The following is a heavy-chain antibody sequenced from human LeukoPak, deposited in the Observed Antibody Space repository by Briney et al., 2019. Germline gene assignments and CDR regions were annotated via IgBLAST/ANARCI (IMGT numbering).Heavy chain of an antibody. CDR1: GSTFSSYA. CDR2: ISGSGGHT. Sequence: GGSLRISCAASGSTFSSYAMSWVRQAPGKGLEWVSSISGSGGHTFYADSVKGRFAVSRDNSRNTLYLQMNSLRAEDTAVYFCAKIASASGSFSDYWGQGTLVTVSS. V-gene: IGHV3-23*01. CDR3: AKIASASGSFSDY. D-gene: IGHD3-10*01. J-gene: IGHJ4*02.